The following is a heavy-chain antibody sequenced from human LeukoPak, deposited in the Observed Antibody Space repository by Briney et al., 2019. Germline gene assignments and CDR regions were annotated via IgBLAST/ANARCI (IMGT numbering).Heavy chain of an antibody. CDR3: TRGRAAGD. D-gene: IGHD6-19*01. Sequence: GASVKVSCKASGYTFTNNDINWVRQATGQGIEWMGWVGPDSGDTGYAPNFRGRVTMTTDTSINTAYMELTSLTSEDTAIYYCTRGRAAGDWGQGTLVTVSS. V-gene: IGHV1-8*01. CDR2: VGPDSGDT. J-gene: IGHJ4*02. CDR1: GYTFTNND.